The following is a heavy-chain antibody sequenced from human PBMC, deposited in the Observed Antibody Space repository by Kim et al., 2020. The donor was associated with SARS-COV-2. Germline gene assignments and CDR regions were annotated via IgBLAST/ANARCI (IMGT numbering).Heavy chain of an antibody. D-gene: IGHD1-1*01. V-gene: IGHV4-4*02. CDR1: GVSISSSNW. CDR2: VSHSGST. Sequence: SETLSLTCAVSGVSISSSNWWSWVRQPPGRGLEWIGEVSHSGSTDYNPSLKSRVTISVDKSKNQFSLKLNSVTAAGTAVYYCARAVNSAWIFRDWFDPWGQGTLVTVSS. J-gene: IGHJ5*02. CDR3: ARAVNSAWIFRDWFDP.